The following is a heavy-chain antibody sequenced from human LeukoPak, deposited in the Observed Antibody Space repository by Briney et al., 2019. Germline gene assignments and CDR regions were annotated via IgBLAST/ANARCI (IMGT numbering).Heavy chain of an antibody. CDR3: ARTGLGISNYYYYMDV. D-gene: IGHD3-16*01. V-gene: IGHV1-69*13. CDR1: GGTFNNYV. CDR2: IIPIFGPT. Sequence: GASVKISCKASGGTFNNYVINWVRQAPGQGLEWMGGIIPIFGPTNYAQKFQGRVTFTADESTSTAYMELSSLRSEDTAVYYCARTGLGISNYYYYMDVWGKGTTVTVSS. J-gene: IGHJ6*03.